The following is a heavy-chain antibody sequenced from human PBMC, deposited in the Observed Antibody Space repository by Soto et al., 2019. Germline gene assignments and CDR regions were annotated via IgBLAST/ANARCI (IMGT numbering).Heavy chain of an antibody. CDR2: IYYSGST. CDR3: ARHALDGSGSYYTRPNWFDP. Sequence: SETLSLTCTVSGGSISSYYWSWIRQPPGKGLEWIGYIYYSGSTNYNPSLKSRVTISVDTSKNQFSLKLSSVTAADTAVYYCARHALDGSGSYYTRPNWFDPWGQGTLVTVSS. J-gene: IGHJ5*02. V-gene: IGHV4-59*08. CDR1: GGSISSYY. D-gene: IGHD3-10*01.